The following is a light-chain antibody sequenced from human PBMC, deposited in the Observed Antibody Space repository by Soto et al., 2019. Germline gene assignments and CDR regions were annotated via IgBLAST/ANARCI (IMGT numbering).Light chain of an antibody. CDR2: GNS. Sequence: QSVLTQPPSVSGAPGQRVTISCTGSSSSIGAGYDVHWYQQLPGTAPKLLIYGNSNRPSRVPDRFSGSRSGTSASLAITGLQADDQADYYCQSYDSSLSGYVFGTGTK. V-gene: IGLV1-40*01. J-gene: IGLJ1*01. CDR3: QSYDSSLSGYV. CDR1: SSSIGAGYD.